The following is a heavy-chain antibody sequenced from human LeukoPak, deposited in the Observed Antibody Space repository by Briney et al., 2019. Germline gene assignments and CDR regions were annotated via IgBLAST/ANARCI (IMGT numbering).Heavy chain of an antibody. CDR1: GGSISSYY. Sequence: SETLSLTCSASGGSISSYYWSWIRQPPGKGLEWIGYIYYSGSTNYNPSLKSRVTISVDTSKNQFSLKLSSVTAADTAVYYCARVMRLGYSYGVFDYWGQGTLVTVSS. CDR3: ARVMRLGYSYGVFDY. V-gene: IGHV4-59*01. D-gene: IGHD5-18*01. J-gene: IGHJ4*02. CDR2: IYYSGST.